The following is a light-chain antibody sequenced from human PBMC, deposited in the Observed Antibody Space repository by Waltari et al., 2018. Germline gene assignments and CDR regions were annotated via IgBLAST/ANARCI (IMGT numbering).Light chain of an antibody. CDR2: DTS. Sequence: EIVLTQSPATLSLSPGERATLSCRASQSVRAYLAWYQQRPGQAPRLLIYDTSNLATGIPARFSGSGSATDFTLTISSLEPEDFAFYYCQQRYNWPLTFGQGTKVEIK. CDR1: QSVRAY. V-gene: IGKV3-11*01. CDR3: QQRYNWPLT. J-gene: IGKJ1*01.